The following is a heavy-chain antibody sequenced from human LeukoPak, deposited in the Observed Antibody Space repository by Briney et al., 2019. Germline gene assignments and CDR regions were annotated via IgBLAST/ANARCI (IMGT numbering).Heavy chain of an antibody. D-gene: IGHD3-10*01. CDR3: ARWGDYYGSGSYYNGSQNWFDP. CDR2: ISSSGSTI. J-gene: IGHJ5*02. CDR1: GFTFSDYY. Sequence: PGGSLRLSCAASGFTFSDYYMSWIRQAPGKGLEGVSYISSSGSTIYYADSVKGRFTISRDNAKNSLYLQMNSLRAEDTAVYHCARWGDYYGSGSYYNGSQNWFDPWGQGTLVTVSS. V-gene: IGHV3-11*01.